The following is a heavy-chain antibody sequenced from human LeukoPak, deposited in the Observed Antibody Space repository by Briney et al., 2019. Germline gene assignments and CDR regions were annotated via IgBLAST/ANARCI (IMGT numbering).Heavy chain of an antibody. D-gene: IGHD6-13*01. CDR3: ARQVAAAARGHFDY. J-gene: IGHJ4*02. Sequence: SETLSLTCTVSGGSISSYYWSWIRQPPGKGLEWIGYIYTSGSTNYNSSLKSRVTISVDTSKNQFSLKLSSVTAADTAVYYCARQVAAAARGHFDYWGQGTLVTVSS. CDR2: IYTSGST. V-gene: IGHV4-4*09. CDR1: GGSISSYY.